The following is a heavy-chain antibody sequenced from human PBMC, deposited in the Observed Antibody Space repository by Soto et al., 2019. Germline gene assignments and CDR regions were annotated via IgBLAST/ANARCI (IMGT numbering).Heavy chain of an antibody. CDR3: ARRATTVTYDAFDI. D-gene: IGHD4-17*01. CDR2: IYYSGTA. J-gene: IGHJ3*02. CDR1: GGCISSSTYY. V-gene: IGHV4-39*01. Sequence: SETLSLTCSVYGGCISSSTYYWGWVRQPPGKGLEWIGSIYYSGTAHYTPSLKSRLTISVDTSKNQFSLNLSAVAAADTAVYYCARRATTVTYDAFDIWGQGTMVT.